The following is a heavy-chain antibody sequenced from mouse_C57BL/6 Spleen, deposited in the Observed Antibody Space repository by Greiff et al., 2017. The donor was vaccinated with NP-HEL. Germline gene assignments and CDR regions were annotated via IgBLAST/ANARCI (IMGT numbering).Heavy chain of an antibody. CDR1: GYTFTSYW. CDR3: ARSDYGNYAY. CDR2: IDPSDSYT. J-gene: IGHJ3*01. V-gene: IGHV1-69*01. Sequence: QVQLQQPGAELVMPGASVKLSCKASGYTFTSYWMHWVKQRPGQGLEWIGEIDPSDSYTNYNQKFKGKSTLTVDKSSSTAYMQLSSLTSEDSAVYYCARSDYGNYAYWRQGTLVTVSA. D-gene: IGHD2-1*01.